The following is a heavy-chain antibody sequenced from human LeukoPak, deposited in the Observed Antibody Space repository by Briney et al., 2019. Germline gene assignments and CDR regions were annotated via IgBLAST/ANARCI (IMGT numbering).Heavy chain of an antibody. CDR3: ARGSQRGAAANYYGMDV. V-gene: IGHV3-74*01. J-gene: IGHJ6*02. CDR1: GFTLSSYW. Sequence: PGRSLRLSCAASGFTLSSYWMHWVRQAPGKGLVWVSRINSDGSSTTYADSVKGRFTISRDNAKNTLYLQMNSLRAEDTAVYHCARGSQRGAAANYYGMDVWGQGTTVTVSS. D-gene: IGHD2-2*01. CDR2: INSDGSST.